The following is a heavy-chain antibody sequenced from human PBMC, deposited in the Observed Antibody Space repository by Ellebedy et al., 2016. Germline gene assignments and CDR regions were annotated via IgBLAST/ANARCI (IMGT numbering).Heavy chain of an antibody. Sequence: GESLKISXAASGFTFSSYSMNWVRQAPGKGLEWVSSISSSSSYIYYADSVKGRFTISRDNAKNSLYLQMNSLRAEDTAVYYCARGPGTKHSSDAFDIWGQGTMVTVSS. V-gene: IGHV3-21*01. CDR1: GFTFSSYS. CDR3: ARGPGTKHSSDAFDI. CDR2: ISSSSSYI. J-gene: IGHJ3*02. D-gene: IGHD3-10*01.